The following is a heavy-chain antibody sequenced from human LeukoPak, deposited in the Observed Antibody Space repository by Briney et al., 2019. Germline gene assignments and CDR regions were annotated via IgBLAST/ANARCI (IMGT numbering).Heavy chain of an antibody. D-gene: IGHD2-8*01. Sequence: GASVKVSCKASGYTFTSYGISWVRQAPGQGLEWMGGIIPIIGTPNYAQKFQGRVTITTDELTSTAYMELSSLRSEDTAVYYCAREGGMDGVWFFDYWGQGTLVTVSS. J-gene: IGHJ4*02. CDR2: IIPIIGTP. CDR1: GYTFTSYG. CDR3: AREGGMDGVWFFDY. V-gene: IGHV1-69*05.